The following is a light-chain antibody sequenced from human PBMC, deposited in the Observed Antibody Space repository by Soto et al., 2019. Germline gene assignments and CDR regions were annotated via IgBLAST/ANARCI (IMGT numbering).Light chain of an antibody. CDR1: SSDVGGYNY. J-gene: IGLJ2*01. CDR2: DVN. V-gene: IGLV2-14*01. CDR3: SSYRTSSIVV. Sequence: ALTQPASVSGSPGQSITISCTGTSSDVGGYNYVSWYQQHPGKAPKVMIYDVNYRPSGVSNRFSGTKSDNTASLTISGLQAEDEADYYCSSYRTSSIVVFGGGTKLTVL.